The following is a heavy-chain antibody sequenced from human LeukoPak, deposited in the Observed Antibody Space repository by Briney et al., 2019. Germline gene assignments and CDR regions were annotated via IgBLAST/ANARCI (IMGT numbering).Heavy chain of an antibody. CDR1: GYTFTGYY. Sequence: ASVKVSCKSSGYTFTGYYMHWVRQAPGQGFEWMGWINPNSGDTNYAQKFQGRVTMTRDTSTSTAHMELRWLRSDDTAVYYCARANPLYCSSTTCLFDYWGQGTLVTVSS. CDR2: INPNSGDT. J-gene: IGHJ4*02. D-gene: IGHD2-2*01. CDR3: ARANPLYCSSTTCLFDY. V-gene: IGHV1-2*02.